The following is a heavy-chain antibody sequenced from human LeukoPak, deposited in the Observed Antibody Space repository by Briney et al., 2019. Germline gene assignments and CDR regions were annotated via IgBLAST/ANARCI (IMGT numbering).Heavy chain of an antibody. Sequence: SGPTLVKPTQTLTLTCSFSGFSLSTSGVGVAWVRQPPGRALEWLAVIYWDDDKRYSPSLKSRLTIIKDTSKNLVVLIMTNMDPVDTATYFCAHLSDGYDILTGYQGYFDFWGQGTLVTVSS. D-gene: IGHD3-9*01. V-gene: IGHV2-5*02. CDR1: GFSLSTSGVG. CDR2: IYWDDDK. CDR3: AHLSDGYDILTGYQGYFDF. J-gene: IGHJ4*02.